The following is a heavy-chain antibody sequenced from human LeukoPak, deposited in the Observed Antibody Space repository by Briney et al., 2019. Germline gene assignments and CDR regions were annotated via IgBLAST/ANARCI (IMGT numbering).Heavy chain of an antibody. CDR3: ARRGVSSIAAGQTGKGNPFDY. D-gene: IGHD6-6*01. CDR1: GGSISSSSYY. J-gene: IGHJ4*02. CDR2: IYYSGGT. Sequence: SETLSLTCTVSGGSISSSSYYWGWIRQPPGKGLEWIGRIYYSGGTSYNPSLKSRVTITVDTSKNHFSRKLSSMTDADTDGYYCARRGVSSIAAGQTGKGNPFDYWGQGTLVTVSS. V-gene: IGHV4-39*02.